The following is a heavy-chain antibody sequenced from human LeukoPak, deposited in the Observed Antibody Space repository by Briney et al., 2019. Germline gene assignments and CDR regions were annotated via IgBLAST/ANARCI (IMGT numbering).Heavy chain of an antibody. V-gene: IGHV3-23*01. CDR1: GFTFSSYA. D-gene: IGHD1-26*01. Sequence: GGSLRLSCAASGFTFSSYAMSWVRQAPGKGLEWVSAISGSGGSTYYADSVKGRFTISRDNSKNPLYLQMNSLRAEDTAVYYCAKGIVGATSGQYYGMDVWGQGTTVTVSS. CDR3: AKGIVGATSGQYYGMDV. CDR2: ISGSGGST. J-gene: IGHJ6*02.